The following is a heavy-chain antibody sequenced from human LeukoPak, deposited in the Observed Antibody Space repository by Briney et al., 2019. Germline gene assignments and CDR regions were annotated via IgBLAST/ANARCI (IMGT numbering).Heavy chain of an antibody. CDR2: IYTSGST. V-gene: IGHV4-4*07. J-gene: IGHJ4*02. D-gene: IGHD6-19*01. Sequence: SETLSLTCTVSGGSISSYYWSWIRQPAGKGLEWIGRIYTSGSTNYNPSLKSRVTMSVDTSKNQFSLKLSSVTAADTAVYYCARYEIAVAVYYFDYWGQGTLVTVSS. CDR3: ARYEIAVAVYYFDY. CDR1: GGSISSYY.